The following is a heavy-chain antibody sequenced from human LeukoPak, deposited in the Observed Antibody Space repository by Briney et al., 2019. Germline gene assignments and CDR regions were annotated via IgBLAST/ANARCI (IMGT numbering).Heavy chain of an antibody. D-gene: IGHD6-19*01. CDR3: ARGGRSRGWFYFDY. CDR2: IYYSGST. Sequence: PSETLCLTCTVSGGSINSYGWNWVRQPPGKGLEWVGYIYYSGSTNYNPSLKSRVTMSVDTSKNQFSLKLSSVTAADTAVYYCARGGRSRGWFYFDYWGQGTLVTVSS. CDR1: GGSINSYG. V-gene: IGHV4-59*01. J-gene: IGHJ4*02.